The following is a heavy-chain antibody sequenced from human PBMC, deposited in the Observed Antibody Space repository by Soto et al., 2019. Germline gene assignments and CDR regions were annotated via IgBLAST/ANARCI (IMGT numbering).Heavy chain of an antibody. CDR1: GGSISSGDYY. J-gene: IGHJ6*02. CDR3: ARDARVFGVGNYYYYYGMDV. Sequence: KPSETLSLTCTVSGGSISSGDYYWSWIRQPPGKGLEWIGYIYYSGSTYYNPSLKSRVTISVDTSKNQFSLKLSSVTAADTAVYYCARDARVFGVGNYYYYYGMDVWGQGTTVTVS. CDR2: IYYSGST. V-gene: IGHV4-30-4*01. D-gene: IGHD3-3*01.